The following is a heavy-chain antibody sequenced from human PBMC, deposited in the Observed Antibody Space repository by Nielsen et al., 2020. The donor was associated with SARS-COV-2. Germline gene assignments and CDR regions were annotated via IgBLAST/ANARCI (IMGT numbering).Heavy chain of an antibody. J-gene: IGHJ3*02. V-gene: IGHV3-48*03. Sequence: GGSLRLSCAASGFTFSSYEMNWVRQAPGKGLEWVSYISSSGSTIYYADSVKGRFTISRDNAKNSLYLQMNSLRAEDTAVYYCARGFYSRDAFDIWGQGTMVTVSS. CDR1: GFTFSSYE. CDR2: ISSSGSTI. CDR3: ARGFYSRDAFDI. D-gene: IGHD4-11*01.